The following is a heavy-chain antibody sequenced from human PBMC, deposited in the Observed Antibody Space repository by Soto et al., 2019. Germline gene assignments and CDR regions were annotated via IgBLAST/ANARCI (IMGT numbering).Heavy chain of an antibody. CDR1: GFTFSSYA. CDR2: ISGSGGST. V-gene: IGHV3-23*01. D-gene: IGHD5-12*01. CDR3: AKDRVATLDAEYFQH. Sequence: GSLRLSCAASGFTFSSYAMSWVRQAPGKGLEWVSAISGSGGSTYYADSVRGRFTISRDNSKNTLYLQMNSLRAEDTAVYYCAKDRVATLDAEYFQHWGQGNLVTVSS. J-gene: IGHJ1*01.